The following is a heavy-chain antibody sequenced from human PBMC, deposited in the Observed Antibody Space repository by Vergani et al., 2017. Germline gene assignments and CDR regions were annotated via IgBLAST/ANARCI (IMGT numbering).Heavy chain of an antibody. J-gene: IGHJ4*02. D-gene: IGHD3-16*02. Sequence: QVQLVQSGAEVKKTGASVKVSCKASGYTFTGYYMHWVRQAPGQGLEWMGWINPNSGGTNYAQKFQGRVTMTRDTSISTAYMELSRLRSDDTAVYYCARGESIMITFGGVIGPNYWGQGTLVTVSS. CDR3: ARGESIMITFGGVIGPNY. CDR1: GYTFTGYY. V-gene: IGHV1-2*02. CDR2: INPNSGGT.